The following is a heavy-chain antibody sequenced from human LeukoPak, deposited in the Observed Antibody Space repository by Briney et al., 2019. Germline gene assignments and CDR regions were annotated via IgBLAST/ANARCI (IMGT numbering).Heavy chain of an antibody. CDR3: ASAKGGPYDFWSGYLNY. CDR2: ISSSRSYI. Sequence: GGSLRLSCAASGFTFSSYSMNWVRQAPGKGLEWVSSISSSRSYIYYADSVKGRFTISRDNAKNSLYLQMNSLRAEDTAVYYCASAKGGPYDFWSGYLNYWGQGTLVTVSS. V-gene: IGHV3-21*01. J-gene: IGHJ4*02. D-gene: IGHD3-3*01. CDR1: GFTFSSYS.